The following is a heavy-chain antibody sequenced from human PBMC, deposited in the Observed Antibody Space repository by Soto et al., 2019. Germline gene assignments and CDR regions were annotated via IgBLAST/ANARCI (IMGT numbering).Heavy chain of an antibody. CDR3: AKYGSGTVWRGGEQKTYYYYYMDV. CDR2: ISGSGGST. Sequence: GGSLRLSCAASGFTFSSYAMSWVRQAPGKGLEWVSAISGSGGSTYYADSVKGRFTISRDNSKNTLYLQMNSLRAEDTAVYYCAKYGSGTVWRGGEQKTYYYYYMDVWGKGTTVTVSS. CDR1: GFTFSSYA. V-gene: IGHV3-23*01. J-gene: IGHJ6*03. D-gene: IGHD3-10*01.